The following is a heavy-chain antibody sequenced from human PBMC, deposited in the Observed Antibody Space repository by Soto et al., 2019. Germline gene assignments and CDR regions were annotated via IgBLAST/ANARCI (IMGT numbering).Heavy chain of an antibody. V-gene: IGHV1-69*06. Sequence: SVKVSCKASGGTFSSYAISWVRQAPGQGLEWMGGIIPIFGTANYAQKFQGRVTITADKSTSTAYMELSSLRSEDTAVYYCARDGLSVYYDSSGYYSNWFDPWGQGTLVTVSS. CDR1: GGTFSSYA. D-gene: IGHD3-22*01. CDR3: ARDGLSVYYDSSGYYSNWFDP. CDR2: IIPIFGTA. J-gene: IGHJ5*02.